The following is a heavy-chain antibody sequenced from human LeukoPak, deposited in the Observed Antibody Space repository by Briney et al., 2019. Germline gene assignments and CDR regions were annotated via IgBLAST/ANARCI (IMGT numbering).Heavy chain of an antibody. CDR2: ITGSGLST. D-gene: IGHD2-15*01. Sequence: GGSLRLSCAASGFTFSSYALSWVRQAPGKGLEWVSGITGSGLSTYYADSVKGRFTISRDNSKNTLYLQMNSLRAEGTAVYYCAKERGVVAAAPDYWGQGTLVTVSS. V-gene: IGHV3-23*01. CDR1: GFTFSSYA. CDR3: AKERGVVAAAPDY. J-gene: IGHJ4*02.